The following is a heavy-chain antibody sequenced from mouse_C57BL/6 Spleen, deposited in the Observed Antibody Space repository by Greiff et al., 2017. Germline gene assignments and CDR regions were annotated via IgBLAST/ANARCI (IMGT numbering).Heavy chain of an antibody. CDR1: GYSITSGYD. J-gene: IGHJ2*01. D-gene: IGHD2-1*01. CDR3: ARGNHNGNHYFDY. CDR2: ISYSGST. Sequence: EVQLQQSGPGMVKPSQSLSLTCTVTGYSITSGYDWHWIRHFPGNKLEWMGYISYSGSTNSTPPLKSRISITHDTSKNHFFLKLNSVTTEDTATYYCARGNHNGNHYFDYWGQGTTLTGSS. V-gene: IGHV3-1*01.